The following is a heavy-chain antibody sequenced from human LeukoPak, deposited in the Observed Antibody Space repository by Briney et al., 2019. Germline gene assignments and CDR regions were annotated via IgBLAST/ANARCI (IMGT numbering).Heavy chain of an antibody. D-gene: IGHD5-12*01. CDR2: INNDGSNT. CDR1: GFTFSSYW. Sequence: GGSLRLSCAVSGFTFSSYWMHWVRQAPGKGLMWVSHINNDGSNTRYADSVKGRFTTSRDNAKNTPYLQMKSLRVEDTAVYYCASATKIDYWGQGTLVTVSS. CDR3: ASATKIDY. V-gene: IGHV3-74*01. J-gene: IGHJ4*02.